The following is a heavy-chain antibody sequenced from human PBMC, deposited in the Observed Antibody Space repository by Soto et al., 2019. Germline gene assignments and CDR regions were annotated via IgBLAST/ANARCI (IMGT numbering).Heavy chain of an antibody. Sequence: SETLSLTCAVYGGSFSGYYWSWIRQPPGKGLEWIGEINHSGSTDYNPSLKSRVTISVDTSKNQFSLKLSSVTAADTAVYYCAFSLGGSYNWFDPWGQGTLVTVSS. V-gene: IGHV4-34*01. CDR3: AFSLGGSYNWFDP. D-gene: IGHD3-16*01. CDR2: INHSGST. J-gene: IGHJ5*02. CDR1: GGSFSGYY.